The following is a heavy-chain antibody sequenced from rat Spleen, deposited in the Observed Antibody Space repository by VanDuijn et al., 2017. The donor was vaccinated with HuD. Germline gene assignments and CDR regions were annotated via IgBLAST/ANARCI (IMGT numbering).Heavy chain of an antibody. CDR1: GFTFSNYA. Sequence: EVQLVESGGGLVQPGRSLKLSCAASGFTFSNYAMSWVRQTPTKGLEWVAFISSGGHNTYYRDSVKGRFTISRDNAKNTQYLQMDSLRSEDTATYYCARQEYTTNYFYYFDYWGQGVMVTVSS. J-gene: IGHJ2*01. CDR3: ARQEYTTNYFYYFDY. D-gene: IGHD1-6*01. CDR2: ISSGGHNT. V-gene: IGHV5S14*01.